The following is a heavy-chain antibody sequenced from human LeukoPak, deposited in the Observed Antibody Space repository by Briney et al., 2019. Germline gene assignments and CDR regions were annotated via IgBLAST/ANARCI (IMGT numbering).Heavy chain of an antibody. CDR1: GYSFSGHY. J-gene: IGHJ4*02. V-gene: IGHV1-2*06. CDR3: ARDFYGSRPGAFDY. CDR2: INPNSAAS. Sequence: GESLMISCKASGYSFSGHYIHWVRQAPGQGLEWMGQINPNSAASHYAQKFQDRVTMTSDTSINMAYMELRSLRSDDTAVYYCARDFYGSRPGAFDYWGQGTLITVSS. D-gene: IGHD3-10*01.